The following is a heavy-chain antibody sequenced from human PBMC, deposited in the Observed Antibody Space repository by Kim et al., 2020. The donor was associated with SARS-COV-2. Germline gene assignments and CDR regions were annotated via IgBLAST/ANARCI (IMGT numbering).Heavy chain of an antibody. CDR3: ARGGYGSGSYTLDY. V-gene: IGHV3-30-3*01. J-gene: IGHJ4*02. D-gene: IGHD3-10*01. CDR1: GFTFSSYA. Sequence: GGSLRLSCAASGFTFSSYAMHWVRQAPGKGLEWVAVISYDGSNKYYADSVKGRFTISRDNSKNTLYLQMNSLRAEDTAVYYCARGGYGSGSYTLDYWGQGTLVTVSS. CDR2: ISYDGSNK.